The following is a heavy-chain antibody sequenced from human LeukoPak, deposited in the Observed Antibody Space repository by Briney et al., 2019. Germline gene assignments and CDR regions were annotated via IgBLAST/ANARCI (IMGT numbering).Heavy chain of an antibody. Sequence: GGSLRLSCAASGFTFSSYGMHWVRQAPGKGLEWVAVISYDGSNKYYADSVKGRFTISRDNSKNTLYLQMNSLRAEDTAVYYCAKALVPAAMEGISFDYWGQGTLVTVPS. J-gene: IGHJ4*02. CDR2: ISYDGSNK. CDR1: GFTFSSYG. V-gene: IGHV3-30*18. D-gene: IGHD2-2*01. CDR3: AKALVPAAMEGISFDY.